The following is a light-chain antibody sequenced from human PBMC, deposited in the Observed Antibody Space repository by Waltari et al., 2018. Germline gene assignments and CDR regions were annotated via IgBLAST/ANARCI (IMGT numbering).Light chain of an antibody. CDR1: RSDVGGYDF. J-gene: IGLJ2*01. Sequence: QSALTQPPSASGSPGQSVPISCTGTRSDVGGYDFASWYQPHPGEVPTLMIYDVPMRPSGVPDRVSGSKSGNTASLTVSGLQAEDEADYYCSSYSGTNNFVVFGGGTKLTVL. V-gene: IGLV2-8*01. CDR2: DVP. CDR3: SSYSGTNNFVV.